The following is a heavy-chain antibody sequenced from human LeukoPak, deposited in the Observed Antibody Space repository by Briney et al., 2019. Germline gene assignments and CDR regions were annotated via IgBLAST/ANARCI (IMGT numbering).Heavy chain of an antibody. CDR3: ARGRATNPFDY. CDR2: IYYSGST. CDR1: GGSISSYY. Sequence: SETLSLTCTVSGGSISSYYWSWIRQPPGKGLEWIGYIYYSGSTNYNPSLKSRVTISVDTSKNQFSLKLSSVTAADKAVYYCARGRATNPFDYWGQGTLVTVSS. J-gene: IGHJ4*02. V-gene: IGHV4-59*01. D-gene: IGHD5-12*01.